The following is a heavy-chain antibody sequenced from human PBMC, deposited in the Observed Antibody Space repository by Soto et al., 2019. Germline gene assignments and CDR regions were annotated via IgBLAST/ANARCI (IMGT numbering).Heavy chain of an antibody. Sequence: EVQLVATGGGLIQPGGSLRLSCAASGFTVSSNYMSWVRQAPGTGLEWVSVIYSGCSTYYADSVQGRFTISRANSKNTLYLQMTSLRSGDTAVYYCASYLGALHNYYCLDVWGQGTTVTVAS. J-gene: IGHJ6*02. CDR2: IYSGCST. D-gene: IGHD7-27*01. CDR3: ASYLGALHNYYCLDV. CDR1: GFTVSSNY. V-gene: IGHV3-53*02.